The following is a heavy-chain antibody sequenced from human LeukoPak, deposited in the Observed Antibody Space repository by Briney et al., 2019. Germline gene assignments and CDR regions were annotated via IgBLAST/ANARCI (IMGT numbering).Heavy chain of an antibody. V-gene: IGHV4-59*12. D-gene: IGHD6-13*01. CDR2: IYYSGST. CDR1: GGSISSYY. J-gene: IGHJ4*02. CDR3: ARDGGVAAAGFDY. Sequence: PSETLSLTCTVSGGSISSYYWSWIRQPPGKGLEWIGYIYYSGSTNYSPSLKSRVTISVDTSKNQFSLKLSSVTAADTAVYYCARDGGVAAAGFDYWGQGTLVTVSS.